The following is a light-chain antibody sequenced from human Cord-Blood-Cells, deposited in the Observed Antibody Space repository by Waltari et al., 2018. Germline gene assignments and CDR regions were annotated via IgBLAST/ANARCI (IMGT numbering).Light chain of an antibody. CDR2: AAS. J-gene: IGKJ3*01. V-gene: IGKV1-39*01. CDR3: QQSYSTPFT. CDR1: QSISSY. Sequence: DIQLTQSPSSLSASVGDRVTITCRARQSISSYLNWYQQKPGQAPKLLIYAASSVQSGVPSRFSGSGSGTDFTLTISSLQAEDFATYYCQQSYSTPFTFGPGTKVDIK.